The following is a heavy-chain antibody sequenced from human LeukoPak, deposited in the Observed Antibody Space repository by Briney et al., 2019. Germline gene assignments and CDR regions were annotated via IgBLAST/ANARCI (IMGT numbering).Heavy chain of an antibody. Sequence: SETLSLTCTVSGDSISGGDYYWSWIRQPAGKGLEWIGRISSSGSTNYNPSLKSRVTISVDTSKNQFSLKLSSVTAADTAVYHCARYGLLRLSEINGFDIWGQGTMVTVSS. CDR2: ISSSGST. D-gene: IGHD5-18*01. J-gene: IGHJ3*02. V-gene: IGHV4-61*02. CDR3: ARYGLLRLSEINGFDI. CDR1: GDSISGGDYY.